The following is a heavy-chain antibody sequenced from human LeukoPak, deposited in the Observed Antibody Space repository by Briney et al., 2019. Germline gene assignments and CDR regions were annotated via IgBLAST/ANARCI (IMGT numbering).Heavy chain of an antibody. D-gene: IGHD6-6*01. CDR3: ARDMYTTSSARGAY. J-gene: IGHJ4*02. Sequence: GGSLRLSCAASGLTFSSYWMHWVRQAPGKGLVWVSRINSDGSSTGYADSVKGRFTISRDNAKNTLFLQMHSLRAEDTAVYYCARDMYTTSSARGAYWGQGTLVTVSS. CDR2: INSDGSST. CDR1: GLTFSSYW. V-gene: IGHV3-74*01.